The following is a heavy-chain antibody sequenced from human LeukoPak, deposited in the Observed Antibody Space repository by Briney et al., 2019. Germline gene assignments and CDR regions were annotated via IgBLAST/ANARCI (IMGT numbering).Heavy chain of an antibody. CDR3: ATANCSGGSCYSFWYFDL. D-gene: IGHD2-15*01. CDR2: IYTSGST. Sequence: PSETLSLTCTVSGGSISSYYWSWIRQSAGKGLEWIGRIYTSGSTNYNPSLKSRVTMSVDTSKNQFSLKLSSVTAADTAVYYCATANCSGGSCYSFWYFDLWGRGTLVTVSS. CDR1: GGSISSYY. V-gene: IGHV4-4*07. J-gene: IGHJ2*01.